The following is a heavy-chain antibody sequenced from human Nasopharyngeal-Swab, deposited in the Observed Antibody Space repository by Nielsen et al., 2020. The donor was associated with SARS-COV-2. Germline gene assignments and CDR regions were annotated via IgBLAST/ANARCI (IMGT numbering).Heavy chain of an antibody. CDR1: GFTFSSYS. Sequence: GGSLRLSCAASGFTFSSYSMNWVRQAPGKGLGWVSSISSSSSYIYYADSVKGRFTISRDNAKNSLYLQMNSLRAEDTAAYYCARDPHNWNYPPSYYYYYMDVWGKGTTVTVSS. J-gene: IGHJ6*03. CDR3: ARDPHNWNYPPSYYYYYMDV. D-gene: IGHD1-7*01. CDR2: ISSSSSYI. V-gene: IGHV3-21*01.